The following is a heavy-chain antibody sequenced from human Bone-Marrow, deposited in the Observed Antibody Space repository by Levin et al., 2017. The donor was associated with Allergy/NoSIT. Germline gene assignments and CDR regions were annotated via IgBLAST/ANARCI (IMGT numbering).Heavy chain of an antibody. CDR2: VFYRGTT. CDR1: GGSIRSYY. CDR3: ARGGYCSNGVCYKYLDY. J-gene: IGHJ4*02. D-gene: IGHD2-8*01. V-gene: IGHV4-59*01. Sequence: SQTLSLTCIVSGGSIRSYYWTWIRQPPGRGLEWIGYVFYRGTTNYNPSLKSRVTMSLDTSKNQFSLNLSSVTAADTAVYYCARGGYCSNGVCYKYLDYWGQGTLVTVSS.